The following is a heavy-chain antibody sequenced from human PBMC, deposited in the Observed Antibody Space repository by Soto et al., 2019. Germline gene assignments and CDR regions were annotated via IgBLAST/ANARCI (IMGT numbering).Heavy chain of an antibody. V-gene: IGHV4-4*02. CDR2: IYHSGST. CDR1: GGSISSSNW. CDR3: ARVEQLVQVGWFDP. Sequence: SETLSLTCAVSGGSISSSNWWSWVRQPPGKGLEWIGEIYHSGSTNYNPSLKSRVTISVDKSKNQFSLKLSSVTAADTAVYYCARVEQLVQVGWFDPWGQGTLVTVSS. D-gene: IGHD6-13*01. J-gene: IGHJ5*02.